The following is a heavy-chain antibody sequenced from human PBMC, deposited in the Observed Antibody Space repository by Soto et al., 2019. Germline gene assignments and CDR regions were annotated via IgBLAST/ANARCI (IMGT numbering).Heavy chain of an antibody. V-gene: IGHV4-61*01. J-gene: IGHJ1*01. CDR2: GSYSGTT. D-gene: IGHD4-17*01. CDR3: ARGAPVTLYQY. Sequence: PWETLSLTCTFSGVSVSSGSFYCAWIRQPPWKGLEWIGFGSYSGTTNYKPSLKSRVTISVDTSRSQISLKVSSLTAADTAVYYCARGAPVTLYQYWGEGTLVSVTS. CDR1: GVSVSSGSFY.